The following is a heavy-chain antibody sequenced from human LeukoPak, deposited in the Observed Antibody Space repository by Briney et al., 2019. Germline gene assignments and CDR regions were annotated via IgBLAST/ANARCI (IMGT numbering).Heavy chain of an antibody. CDR2: IYYSGST. CDR1: GGSISSSSYY. Sequence: SETLSLTRTVSGGSISSSSYYWGWIRQPPGKGLEWIGSIYYSGSTYYNPSLKSRVTISVDTSKNQFSLKLSSVTAADTAVYYCASQRGYSYGYYDYWGQGTLVTVSS. D-gene: IGHD5-18*01. V-gene: IGHV4-39*01. J-gene: IGHJ4*02. CDR3: ASQRGYSYGYYDY.